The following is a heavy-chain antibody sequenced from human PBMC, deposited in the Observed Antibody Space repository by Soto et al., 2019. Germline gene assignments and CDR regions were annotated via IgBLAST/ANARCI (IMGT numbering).Heavy chain of an antibody. J-gene: IGHJ4*02. CDR2: IHHSGNA. Sequence: PSETLSLTCAVSGGSISSSNWWGWARQPPGKGLEWIGEIHHSGNANYHPSLKSRVTISVDKSKNQFSLNLNSVTASDTAVYYCARDQAVTYCGQGILVTVSA. CDR3: ARDQAVTY. CDR1: GGSISSSNW. V-gene: IGHV4-4*02. D-gene: IGHD4-4*01.